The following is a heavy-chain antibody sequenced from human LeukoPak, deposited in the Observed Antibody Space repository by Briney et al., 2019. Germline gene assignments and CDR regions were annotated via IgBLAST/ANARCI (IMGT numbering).Heavy chain of an antibody. V-gene: IGHV3-23*01. Sequence: GGSLRLSCAASGFTFSSYAMSWVRQAPGKGLEWVSAISGSGGSTYYADSVKDRFTISRDNSKNTLYLQMYSLRAEDTAVYYCAKVEWELRYFDYWGQGTLVTVSS. CDR3: AKVEWELRYFDY. J-gene: IGHJ4*02. CDR2: ISGSGGST. D-gene: IGHD1-26*01. CDR1: GFTFSSYA.